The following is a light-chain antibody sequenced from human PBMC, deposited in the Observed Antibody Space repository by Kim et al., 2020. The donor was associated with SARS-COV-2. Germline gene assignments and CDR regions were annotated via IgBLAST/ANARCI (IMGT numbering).Light chain of an antibody. Sequence: EIVLTQSPGTLSLSPGERATLSCRASQSVSSSYLAWYQQKPGQAPRLLIYGASSRATGIPDRFSGSGSGTDFTRTIRRLEPEDFAVYYGQKYGSSHQITCGQGTRLEIK. CDR2: GAS. CDR3: QKYGSSHQIT. CDR1: QSVSSSY. V-gene: IGKV3-20*01. J-gene: IGKJ5*01.